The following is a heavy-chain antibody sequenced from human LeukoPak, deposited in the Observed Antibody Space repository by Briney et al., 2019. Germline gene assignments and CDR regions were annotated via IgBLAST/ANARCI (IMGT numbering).Heavy chain of an antibody. D-gene: IGHD3-22*01. CDR2: IYYSGST. V-gene: IGHV4-39*01. J-gene: IGHJ1*01. Sequence: PSETLSLTCTVSGGSISSSSYYWGWIRQPPGKGLEWIGGIYYSGSTYYNPSLKSRVTISVDTSNNQVSLKLSSVTAADTAVYYCARSSDTYYYDSSGYIYFQHWGQGTLVTVSS. CDR3: ARSSDTYYYDSSGYIYFQH. CDR1: GGSISSSSYY.